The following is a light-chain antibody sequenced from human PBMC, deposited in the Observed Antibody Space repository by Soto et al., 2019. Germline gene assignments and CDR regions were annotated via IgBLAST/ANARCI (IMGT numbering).Light chain of an antibody. CDR1: QSISSY. V-gene: IGKV1-39*01. CDR3: QQSYSTPRT. CDR2: AAS. J-gene: IGKJ4*01. Sequence: DIQMTQSPSSLSASVGDRVTITCRASQSISSYLNWYQQKPGKAPKLLIYAASSLQSGVPSRFSGSGSGTDFSITHSSLQTEVFATYYCQQSYSTPRTFGGGTKVEIK.